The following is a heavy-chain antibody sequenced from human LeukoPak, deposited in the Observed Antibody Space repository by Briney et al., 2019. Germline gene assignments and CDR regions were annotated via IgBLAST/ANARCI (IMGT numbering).Heavy chain of an antibody. J-gene: IGHJ5*02. D-gene: IGHD3-10*01. CDR2: IYTSGST. Sequence: SGTLSLTCTVSGGSISSYYWSWIRQPAGKGLEWIGRIYTSGSTNYNPSLKGRVTISVDTSKNQFSLKLSSVTAADTAVYYCARDFSHYYGSGSRSAGFDPWGQGILVTVSS. CDR3: ARDFSHYYGSGSRSAGFDP. V-gene: IGHV4-4*07. CDR1: GGSISSYY.